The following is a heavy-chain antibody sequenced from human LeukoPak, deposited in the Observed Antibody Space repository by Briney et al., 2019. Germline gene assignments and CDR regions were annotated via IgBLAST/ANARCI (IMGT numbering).Heavy chain of an antibody. CDR3: AREMSMVRGVIPAYYFDY. CDR2: IYYSGST. J-gene: IGHJ4*02. CDR1: GGSISSYY. V-gene: IGHV4-59*01. Sequence: SETLSLTCTVSGGSISSYYWSWIRQPPGKGLEWIGYIYYSGSTNYNPSLKSRVTISVGTSKNQFSLKLSSVTAADAAVYYCAREMSMVRGVIPAYYFDYWGQGTLVTVSS. D-gene: IGHD3-10*01.